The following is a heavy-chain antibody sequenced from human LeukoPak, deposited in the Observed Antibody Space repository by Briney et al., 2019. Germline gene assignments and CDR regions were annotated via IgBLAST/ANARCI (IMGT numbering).Heavy chain of an antibody. V-gene: IGHV4-38-2*02. CDR3: AREFYDSSGYTDY. J-gene: IGHJ4*02. CDR2: IYHSETA. D-gene: IGHD3-22*01. Sequence: PSETLSLTCAVSGYSISSGYYWGWVRQPPGKGLEWIGSIYHSETAYYNPSLKSRVTISIDTSKNQFSLKLSSVTAADTAVYYCAREFYDSSGYTDYWGQGTLVTVPS. CDR1: GYSISSGYY.